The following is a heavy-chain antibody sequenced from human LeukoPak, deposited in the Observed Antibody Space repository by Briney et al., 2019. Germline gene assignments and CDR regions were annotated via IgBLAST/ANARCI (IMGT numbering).Heavy chain of an antibody. CDR2: IYYSGST. D-gene: IGHD3-16*01. V-gene: IGHV4-39*07. CDR1: GGSISSSSYY. Sequence: SETLSLTCTVSGGSISSSSYYWGWIRQPPGKGLEWIGSIYYSGSTYYNPSLKSRVTISVDTSKNQFSLKLSSVTAADTAVYYCARGRFKKGLDYWGQGTLVTVSS. J-gene: IGHJ4*02. CDR3: ARGRFKKGLDY.